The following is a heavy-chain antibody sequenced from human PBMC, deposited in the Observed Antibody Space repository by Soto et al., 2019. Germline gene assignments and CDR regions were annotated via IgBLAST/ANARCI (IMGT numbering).Heavy chain of an antibody. CDR1: GGSISSGGYY. D-gene: IGHD3-22*01. J-gene: IGHJ3*02. CDR2: IYYSGST. Sequence: SETLSLTCTVSGGSISSGGYYWSWIRHHPGMGLEWSGYIYYSGSTYYNPSLKSGVTISVDTSKNQFSLKLSSVTAADTAVYYCAREGDYYDSSGYQHYGAFDIWGQGTMVT. CDR3: AREGDYYDSSGYQHYGAFDI. V-gene: IGHV4-31*03.